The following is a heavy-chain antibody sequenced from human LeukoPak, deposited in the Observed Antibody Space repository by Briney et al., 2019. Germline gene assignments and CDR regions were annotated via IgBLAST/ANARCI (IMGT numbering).Heavy chain of an antibody. J-gene: IGHJ4*02. D-gene: IGHD3-3*01. CDR1: GFTFSSYW. CDR2: INNDGSGT. Sequence: PGGSLRLSCAASGFTFSSYWMHWVRQAPGKGPVWVSRINNDGSGTTYADSVKGRFTISRDDAKNTLYLQMNSLRAEDTAVYYCWSYDFWSGYYTPGFDYWGQGTLVTVSS. CDR3: WSYDFWSGYYTPGFDY. V-gene: IGHV3-74*01.